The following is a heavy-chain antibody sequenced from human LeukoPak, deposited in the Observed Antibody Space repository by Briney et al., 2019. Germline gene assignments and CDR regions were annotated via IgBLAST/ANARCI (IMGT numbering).Heavy chain of an antibody. V-gene: IGHV3-48*01. D-gene: IGHD6-19*01. J-gene: IGHJ4*02. CDR2: ISSSSSTI. CDR3: ARIAVAGLFDY. Sequence: PGGSLRLSCAASGFTVSSNYMSWVRQAPGKGLGWVSYISSSSSTIYYADSVKGRFTISRDNAKNSLYLQMNSLRAEDTAVYYCARIAVAGLFDYWGQGTLVTVSS. CDR1: GFTVSSNY.